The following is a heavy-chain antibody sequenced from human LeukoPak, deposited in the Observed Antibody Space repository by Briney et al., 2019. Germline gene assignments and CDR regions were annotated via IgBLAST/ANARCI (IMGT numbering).Heavy chain of an antibody. CDR2: IKQDESKK. CDR1: GFTFSSFW. CDR3: ARDEGWGVDY. Sequence: PGGSLRVSCAASGFTFSSFWMNWVRQAPGKGLEWVANIKQDESKKYYVDSVKGRSTISRDNAKNSLYLQMNSLRAEDTAVYYCARDEGWGVDYWGRGTLVTVSS. V-gene: IGHV3-7*01. J-gene: IGHJ4*02. D-gene: IGHD3-10*01.